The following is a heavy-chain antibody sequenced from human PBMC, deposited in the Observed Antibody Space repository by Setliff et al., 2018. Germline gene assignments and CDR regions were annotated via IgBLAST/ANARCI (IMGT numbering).Heavy chain of an antibody. Sequence: ASVKVSCKASGYMFKSYGINWMRQAPGQGFEWMGWISAYNDNTKSAQKFQGRITMTTDTTTSTSYMELRSLRSDDTAVYYCERLVRYCTTTSCQRTSGDDFWGQGTLVTV. CDR3: ERLVRYCTTTSCQRTSGDDF. D-gene: IGHD2-2*01. CDR2: ISAYNDNT. CDR1: GYMFKSYG. V-gene: IGHV1-18*04. J-gene: IGHJ4*02.